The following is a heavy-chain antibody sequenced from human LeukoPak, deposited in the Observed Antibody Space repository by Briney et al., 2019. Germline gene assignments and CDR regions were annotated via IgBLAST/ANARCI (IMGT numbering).Heavy chain of an antibody. V-gene: IGHV1-46*01. CDR2: INPTGGST. CDR1: GYTFTTYY. D-gene: IGHD6-19*01. Sequence: WASVKVSCKASGYTFTTYYMHWVRQAPGKGLEWMGKINPTGGSTTYAQKFQGRVTMTRDMSTNTVYMELSSLRSEDTAVYYCARDRYRIAVAQGHGSEGQGPFDYYYMDVWGKGTTVTVSS. CDR3: ARDRYRIAVAQGHGSEGQGPFDYYYMDV. J-gene: IGHJ6*03.